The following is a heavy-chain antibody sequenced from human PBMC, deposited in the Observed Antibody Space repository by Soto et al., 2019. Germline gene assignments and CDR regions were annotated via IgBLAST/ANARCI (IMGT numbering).Heavy chain of an antibody. CDR2: ISGGGGST. Sequence: GSLRLSCAASGFTFSSYAMSWVRQAPGKELEWVSAISGGGGSTYYADSVKGRFTISRDNSKNTVFLQMNSLRAEDTAVYYCVRENYYYGMDVWGQGTTVTVSS. CDR1: GFTFSSYA. V-gene: IGHV3-23*01. CDR3: VRENYYYGMDV. J-gene: IGHJ6*02.